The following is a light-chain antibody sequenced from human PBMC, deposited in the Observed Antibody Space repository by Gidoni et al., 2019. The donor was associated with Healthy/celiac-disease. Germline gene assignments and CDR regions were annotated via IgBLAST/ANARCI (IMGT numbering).Light chain of an antibody. V-gene: IGKV1-5*03. CDR2: KAS. CDR1: QSISSW. Sequence: DIQMNQSPSTLSASVGDRVTITCRASQSISSWLAWYQQKPGKAPKLLIYKASSLESGVPSRFSGSVSGTEFTLTISSLQPDDFATYYCQQYNSYSPMYTFGQGTKLEIK. CDR3: QQYNSYSPMYT. J-gene: IGKJ2*01.